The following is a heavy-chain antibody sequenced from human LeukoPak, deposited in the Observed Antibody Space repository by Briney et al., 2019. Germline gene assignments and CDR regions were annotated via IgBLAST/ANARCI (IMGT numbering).Heavy chain of an antibody. J-gene: IGHJ4*02. CDR1: GFSVSDNY. CDR3: AKEGGLGYCSTTSCAFAH. V-gene: IGHV3-53*01. D-gene: IGHD2-2*01. CDR2: TYSGGTT. Sequence: GGSLRLSCAGSGFSVSDNYMTWVRQAPGKGPEWVSVTYSGGTTYYADSVEGRFTISRDSAKNTLYLQMNSLRTQDTAVYYCAKEGGLGYCSTTSCAFAHWGRGTLVTVSS.